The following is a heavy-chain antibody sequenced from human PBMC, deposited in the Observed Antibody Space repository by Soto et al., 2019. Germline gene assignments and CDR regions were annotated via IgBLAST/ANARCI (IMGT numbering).Heavy chain of an antibody. V-gene: IGHV4-4*02. CDR2: IYHSGRT. D-gene: IGHD3-22*01. Sequence: SETLSLTCAVYGVSISSGHWWSWVRQPPGXGLDWIGEIYHSGRTNYNPSLKSRVTISVDKSKNQFSLKLTSVTAADTAVYYCARDVEHYYDSRPAGHFDYWGQGILVTVSS. CDR3: ARDVEHYYDSRPAGHFDY. CDR1: GVSISSGHW. J-gene: IGHJ4*02.